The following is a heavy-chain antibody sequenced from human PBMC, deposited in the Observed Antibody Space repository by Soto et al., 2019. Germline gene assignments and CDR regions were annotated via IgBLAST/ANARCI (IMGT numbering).Heavy chain of an antibody. CDR2: ITSDGKSK. Sequence: VHLVESGGGLVQPGGSLRLSCAASGFNFGNHWMHWVRQRPGEGLVWVSRITSDGKSKAYAESVKGRFAISRDNAKNTLYLQMNGLTAEDTAVYYCARESGDWPLNWFDPWGQGTLVTVSS. CDR1: GFNFGNHW. D-gene: IGHD2-21*02. J-gene: IGHJ5*02. CDR3: ARESGDWPLNWFDP. V-gene: IGHV3-74*01.